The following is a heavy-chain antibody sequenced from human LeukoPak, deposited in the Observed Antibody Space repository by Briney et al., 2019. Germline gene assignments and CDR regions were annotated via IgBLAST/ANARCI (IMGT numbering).Heavy chain of an antibody. Sequence: GGSLRLSCAASGFTFSSYSMNWVRQAPGKGLEWVSSISSSSSYIYYADSVKGRFTISRDNAKNSLYLQMNSLRAEDTAVYYCAREPRGYDILTGYYFDRDYWGQGILVTVSS. V-gene: IGHV3-21*01. D-gene: IGHD3-9*01. CDR1: GFTFSSYS. J-gene: IGHJ4*02. CDR3: AREPRGYDILTGYYFDRDY. CDR2: ISSSSSYI.